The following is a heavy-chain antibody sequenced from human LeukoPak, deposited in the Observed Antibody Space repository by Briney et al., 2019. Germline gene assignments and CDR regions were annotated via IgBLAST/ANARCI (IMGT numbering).Heavy chain of an antibody. CDR2: VSTSGST. J-gene: IGHJ3*02. CDR1: VDSISSYY. Sequence: PSETLSLTCTVSVDSISSYYWSWIRQPAGKGLEWIGCVSTSGSTNYNPSLKSRVTMSVDTSKNQFSLKLSSVTAADTAVYYCARDPRYCSGGSCFSDAFDIWGQGTMVTVSS. V-gene: IGHV4-4*07. CDR3: ARDPRYCSGGSCFSDAFDI. D-gene: IGHD2-15*01.